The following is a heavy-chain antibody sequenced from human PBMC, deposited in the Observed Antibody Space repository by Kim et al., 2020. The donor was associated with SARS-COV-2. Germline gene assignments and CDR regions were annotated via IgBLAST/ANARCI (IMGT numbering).Heavy chain of an antibody. J-gene: IGHJ4*02. Sequence: SVKVSCKASGGTFSSYAISWVRQAPGQGLEWMGGIIPIFGTANYAQKFQGRVTITADESTSTAYMELSSLRSEDTAVYYCASGRHDYGDSQVDYWGQGTLVTVSS. CDR2: IIPIFGTA. CDR1: GGTFSSYA. V-gene: IGHV1-69*13. D-gene: IGHD4-17*01. CDR3: ASGRHDYGDSQVDY.